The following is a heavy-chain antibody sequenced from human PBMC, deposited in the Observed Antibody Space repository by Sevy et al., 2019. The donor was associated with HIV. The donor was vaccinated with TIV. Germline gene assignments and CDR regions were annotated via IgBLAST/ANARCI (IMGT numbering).Heavy chain of an antibody. Sequence: SETLSLTCTVSGDSISNYYWSWIRQPPGKGLEWIGYFYYSKSTNYNPSLKSRVTISVDTSKNQISLKLRSVTAADTAVYYCARTSAYYYYGVDVWGHGTTVTVSS. D-gene: IGHD2-2*01. CDR3: ARTSAYYYYGVDV. V-gene: IGHV4-59*01. CDR1: GDSISNYY. CDR2: FYYSKST. J-gene: IGHJ6*02.